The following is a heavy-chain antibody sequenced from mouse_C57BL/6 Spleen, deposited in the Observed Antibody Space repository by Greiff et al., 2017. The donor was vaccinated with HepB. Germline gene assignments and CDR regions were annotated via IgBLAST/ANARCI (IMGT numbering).Heavy chain of an antibody. CDR3: ARDQFITTVVATGYFDV. J-gene: IGHJ1*03. CDR2: SRNKANDYTT. CDR1: GFTFSDFY. D-gene: IGHD1-1*01. Sequence: EVMLVESGGGLVQSGRSLRLSCATSGFTFSDFYMEWVRQAPGKGLEWIAASRNKANDYTTEYSASVKGRFIVSRDTSQSILYLQMNALIAEDTAIYYCARDQFITTVVATGYFDVWGTGTTVTVSS. V-gene: IGHV7-1*01.